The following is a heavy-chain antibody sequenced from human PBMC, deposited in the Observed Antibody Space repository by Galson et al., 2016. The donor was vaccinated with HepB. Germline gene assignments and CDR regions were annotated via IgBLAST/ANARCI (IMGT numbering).Heavy chain of an antibody. V-gene: IGHV2-5*05. Sequence: PALVKPTQTLTLTCTLSGLSLNTRGVSVAWIRQPPGKTLEWLGHIYWDDDQRYGASLNSRLTITRNTSKNQVVLTMTDMEPVDNGTYFCAHRQSFLLNGKYHYYGFDVWGQGATVTVSS. D-gene: IGHD2-8*01. CDR2: IYWDDDQ. J-gene: IGHJ6*02. CDR3: AHRQSFLLNGKYHYYGFDV. CDR1: GLSLNTRGVS.